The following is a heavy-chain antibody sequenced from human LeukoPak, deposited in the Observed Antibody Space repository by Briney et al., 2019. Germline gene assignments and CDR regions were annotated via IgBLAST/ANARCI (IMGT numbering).Heavy chain of an antibody. Sequence: GGPLRLSCAASGFTVSSTYMSWVRQAPGKGLEWVSIIYSAGSTYYADSVKGRFTISRDDSKNTLYLRMNSLRAEDTAVYYCAKGHCTNGICWLDWGQGTLVTVSS. CDR3: AKGHCTNGICWLD. CDR2: IYSAGST. D-gene: IGHD2-8*01. J-gene: IGHJ4*02. V-gene: IGHV3-53*01. CDR1: GFTVSSTY.